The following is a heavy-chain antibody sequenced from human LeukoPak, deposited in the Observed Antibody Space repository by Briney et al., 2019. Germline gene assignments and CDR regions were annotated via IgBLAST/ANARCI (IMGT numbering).Heavy chain of an antibody. D-gene: IGHD3-22*01. J-gene: IGHJ3*02. V-gene: IGHV1-18*01. Sequence: ASVKVSCKASGYTFTSYGISWVRQAPGQGLEWMGWISAYNGNTNYAQKLQGRVTMATDTSTSTAYMELRSLRSDDTAVYYCARVGRYYYDSSGAFDIWGQGTMVTASS. CDR3: ARVGRYYYDSSGAFDI. CDR1: GYTFTSYG. CDR2: ISAYNGNT.